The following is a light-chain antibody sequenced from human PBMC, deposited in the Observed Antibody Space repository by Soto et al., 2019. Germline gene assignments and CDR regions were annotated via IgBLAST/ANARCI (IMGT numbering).Light chain of an antibody. CDR1: NSNIGTNS. CDR3: AAWDGSLNGWV. Sequence: QSVLTQPPSASGTPGQRVTISCSGSNSNIGTNSMNWYHQLPGTAPQLLIHRNNQRPSGVPDRFSGSKSGTSASLAISGRQSEDEADYYCAAWDGSLNGWVFGGGTKLTVL. CDR2: RNN. J-gene: IGLJ3*02. V-gene: IGLV1-44*01.